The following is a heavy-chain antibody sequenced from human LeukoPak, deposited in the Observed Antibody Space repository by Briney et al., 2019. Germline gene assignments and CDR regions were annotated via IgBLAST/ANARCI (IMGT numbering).Heavy chain of an antibody. D-gene: IGHD2-2*01. V-gene: IGHV3-7*04. CDR1: EYSISRYC. CDR2: IKGDGSGR. Sequence: GGSLRLSCVATEYSISRYCMRWVRQAPGKGLEWVTNIKGDGSGRNYADTLKGRFTITTDNGKNTVYMQMNSLRAEDTAVYYCAREQLVVPGGDCWGQGTLVTVSS. J-gene: IGHJ4*02. CDR3: AREQLVVPGGDC.